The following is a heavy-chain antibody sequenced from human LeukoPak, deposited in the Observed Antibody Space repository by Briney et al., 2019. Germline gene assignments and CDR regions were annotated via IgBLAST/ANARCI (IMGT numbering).Heavy chain of an antibody. D-gene: IGHD3-10*01. CDR2: IYSGGST. V-gene: IGHV3-53*01. Sequence: PGGSLRLSCAASGFTFDDYGMSWVRQAPGKGLEWVSVIYSGGSTYYADSVKGRFTISRDNSKNTLYLQMNSLRAEDTAVYYCARAPYGSGNPLIPGGWGQGTLVTVSS. CDR1: GFTFDDYG. J-gene: IGHJ4*02. CDR3: ARAPYGSGNPLIPGG.